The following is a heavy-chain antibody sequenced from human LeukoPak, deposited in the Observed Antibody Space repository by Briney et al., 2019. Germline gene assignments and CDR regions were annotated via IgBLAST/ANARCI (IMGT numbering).Heavy chain of an antibody. Sequence: QSGGSLRLSCAASGFTFSSYAMNWVRQAPGKGLEWVSAINGNGGSTYYAVSVKGRFTISRDNSKNTLYLQMNSLRAEDTAVYYCAKASAMIVVVSKHFDYWGQGTLVTVSS. V-gene: IGHV3-23*01. CDR3: AKASAMIVVVSKHFDY. J-gene: IGHJ4*02. CDR1: GFTFSSYA. D-gene: IGHD3-22*01. CDR2: INGNGGST.